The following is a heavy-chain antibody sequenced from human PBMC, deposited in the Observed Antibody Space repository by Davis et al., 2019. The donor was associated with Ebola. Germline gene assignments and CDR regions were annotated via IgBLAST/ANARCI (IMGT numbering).Heavy chain of an antibody. V-gene: IGHV3-73*01. CDR1: GFTFSGSA. D-gene: IGHD2-15*01. CDR3: AKGERVVVVILD. CDR2: IRSKANSYAT. Sequence: GESLKISCAASGFTFSGSAMHWVRQASGKGLEWVGRIRSKANSYATAYAASVKGRFTISRDNSKNTLYLQMNSLRAEDTAVYYCAKGERVVVVILDWGQGTLVTVS. J-gene: IGHJ1*01.